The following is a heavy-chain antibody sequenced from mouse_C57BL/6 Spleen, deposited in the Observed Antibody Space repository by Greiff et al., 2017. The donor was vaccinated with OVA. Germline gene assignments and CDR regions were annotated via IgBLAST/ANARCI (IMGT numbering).Heavy chain of an antibody. D-gene: IGHD1-1*01. CDR3: ALTTVVGDYFDY. CDR2: ISSGSSTI. CDR1: GFTFSDYG. J-gene: IGHJ2*01. Sequence: EVQVVESGGGLVKPGGSLKLSCAASGFTFSDYGMHWVRQAPEKGLEWVAYISSGSSTIYYADTVKGRFTISRDNAKNTLFLQMTSLRSEDTAMYYCALTTVVGDYFDYWGQGTTLTVSS. V-gene: IGHV5-17*01.